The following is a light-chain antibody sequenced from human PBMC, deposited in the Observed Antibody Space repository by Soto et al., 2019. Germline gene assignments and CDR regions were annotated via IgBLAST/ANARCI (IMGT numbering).Light chain of an antibody. CDR2: EDN. J-gene: IGLJ3*02. CDR1: SGSIASNY. V-gene: IGLV6-57*01. Sequence: NFMLTQPHSVSESPGKTVIISCTRSSGSIASNYVQWYQQRPRSSPTTVIYEDNHRPSVVPDRFSGSIDTSSTSATLTISGLEAEDEADYFCQSYDATNQVFGGGTKLTVL. CDR3: QSYDATNQV.